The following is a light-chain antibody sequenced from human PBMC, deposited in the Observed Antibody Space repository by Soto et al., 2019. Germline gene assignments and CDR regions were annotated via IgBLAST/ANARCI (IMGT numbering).Light chain of an antibody. CDR3: SSYTTSSTFVI. J-gene: IGLJ2*01. Sequence: QSVLTQPPSVSGSPGKSVTISCTGTSSDVGTYNRVSWYQQSPGTGPKLMIYEVTNRPSGVPDRFSGSKSGNTASLTISGLQADDEADYYCSSYTTSSTFVIFGGGTKLTVL. V-gene: IGLV2-18*02. CDR1: SSDVGTYNR. CDR2: EVT.